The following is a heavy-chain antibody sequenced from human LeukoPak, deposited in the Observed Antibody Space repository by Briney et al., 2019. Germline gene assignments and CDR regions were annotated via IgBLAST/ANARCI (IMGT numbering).Heavy chain of an antibody. V-gene: IGHV1-58*01. Sequence: AASVKVSCKASGFTFTSSAVQWVRQARGQRLEWIGWIVVDSGNTNYAQKFQERVTITRDMSTSTAYMELSSLRSEDTAVYYCAAPAPTAMASFLFDYWGQGTLVTVSS. CDR3: AAPAPTAMASFLFDY. CDR1: GFTFTSSA. D-gene: IGHD5-18*01. CDR2: IVVDSGNT. J-gene: IGHJ4*02.